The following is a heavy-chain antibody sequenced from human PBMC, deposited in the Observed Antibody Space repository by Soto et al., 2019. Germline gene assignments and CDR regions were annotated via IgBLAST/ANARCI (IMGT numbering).Heavy chain of an antibody. CDR2: ISPYNDYT. Sequence: QVQLAQSANEVKKPGASVRVSCKAAGYTFIRYGIAWVRQAPGQGLEWMGWISPYNDYTVYAQKFQGRVSMTADTSVKIVYINWRGLKSDDTAVYYCARGGYYDNTWGKLSHYGLDVWGQGTSLSVSS. CDR3: ARGGYYDNTWGKLSHYGLDV. D-gene: IGHD3-16*01. CDR1: GYTFIRYG. V-gene: IGHV1-18*01. J-gene: IGHJ6*02.